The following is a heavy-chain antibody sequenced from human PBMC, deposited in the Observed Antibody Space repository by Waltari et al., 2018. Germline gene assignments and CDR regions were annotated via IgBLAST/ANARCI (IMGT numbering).Heavy chain of an antibody. CDR3: AGDRAIGLFFDY. D-gene: IGHD2-2*01. J-gene: IGHJ4*02. CDR2: VHHSGKT. V-gene: IGHV4-4*02. Sequence: QLQLEESGQGLVKPSGTLSLTCAVSGDSISGNSWWSWVRQSPEKGLEWIGQVHHSGKTHYNPSLQSRVTISVDKPKNQFSLNLNSVTAADTAVYYCAGDRAIGLFFDYWGRGTLVTVSS. CDR1: GDSISGNSW.